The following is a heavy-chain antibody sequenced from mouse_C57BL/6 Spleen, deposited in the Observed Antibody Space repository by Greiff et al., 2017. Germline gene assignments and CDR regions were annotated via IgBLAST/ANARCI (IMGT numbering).Heavy chain of an antibody. J-gene: IGHJ3*01. V-gene: IGHV1-63*01. CDR2: IYPGGGYT. Sequence: VQLQQSGAELVRPGTSVKMSCKASGYTFTNYWIGWAKQSPGHGLEWIGDIYPGGGYTNYNEKFKGKATLTADKSSSTAYMQFSSLTSEDSAIYYCARRGYYGSSYVTWFAYWGQGTLVTVSA. CDR1: GYTFTNYW. CDR3: ARRGYYGSSYVTWFAY. D-gene: IGHD1-1*01.